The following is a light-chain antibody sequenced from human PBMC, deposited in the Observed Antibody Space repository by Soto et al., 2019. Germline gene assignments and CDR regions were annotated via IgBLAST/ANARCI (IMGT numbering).Light chain of an antibody. V-gene: IGLV2-8*01. Sequence: QSALTQPPSASGSPGQSVTISCTGTSSDVGGYNFVSWYQHHPGKAPKLIIYEVNKRPSGVPNRFSGSKSGNTASLTVSGLQAEDEADYYCNSYAGSNIYDFGTGTKVTVL. CDR1: SSDVGGYNF. CDR3: NSYAGSNIYD. CDR2: EVN. J-gene: IGLJ1*01.